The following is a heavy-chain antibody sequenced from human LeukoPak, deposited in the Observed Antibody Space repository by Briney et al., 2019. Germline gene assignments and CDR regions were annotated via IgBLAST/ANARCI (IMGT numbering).Heavy chain of an antibody. D-gene: IGHD3-10*01. J-gene: IGHJ4*02. Sequence: PSETLSLTCAVYGGSFSGYCWSWIRQPPGKGLEWIGEINHSGSTNYNPSLKSRVTISVDTSKNQFSLKLSSVTAADTAVYYCARYYYGSGSPPSFDYWGQGTLVTVSS. CDR1: GGSFSGYC. CDR3: ARYYYGSGSPPSFDY. V-gene: IGHV4-34*01. CDR2: INHSGST.